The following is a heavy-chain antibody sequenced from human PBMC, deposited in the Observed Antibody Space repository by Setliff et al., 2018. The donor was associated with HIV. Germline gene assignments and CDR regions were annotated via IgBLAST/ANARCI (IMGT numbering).Heavy chain of an antibody. CDR1: GFTFSSYG. V-gene: IGHV3-33*01. CDR3: SGEFGSPPDLYY. CDR2: IWYDGSNK. D-gene: IGHD2-21*01. Sequence: QTGGSLRLSCAASGFTFSSYGMHWVRQAPGKGLEWVAVIWYDGSNKYYADSVKGRFTISRDNSKNTLYLQMTSLRAEDTAVYYCSGEFGSPPDLYYWGQGTLVT. J-gene: IGHJ4*02.